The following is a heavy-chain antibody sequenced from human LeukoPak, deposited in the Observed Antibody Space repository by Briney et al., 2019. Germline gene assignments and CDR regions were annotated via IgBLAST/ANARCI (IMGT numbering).Heavy chain of an antibody. Sequence: ASVKVSCKASGYTFTGYYMHWVRQTPGQGLEWMGIINPSGGSTSYAQKFQGRVTMTRDTSASTVYMELSSLRSEDTAVYYCARDLGYLWFDPWGQGTLVTVSS. D-gene: IGHD3-16*01. CDR3: ARDLGYLWFDP. CDR1: GYTFTGYY. CDR2: INPSGGST. V-gene: IGHV1-46*01. J-gene: IGHJ5*02.